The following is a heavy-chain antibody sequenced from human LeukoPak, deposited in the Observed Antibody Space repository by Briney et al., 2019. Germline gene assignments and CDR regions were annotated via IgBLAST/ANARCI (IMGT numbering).Heavy chain of an antibody. J-gene: IGHJ4*02. D-gene: IGHD3-22*01. Sequence: GASVMVSCKASGYTFTNYVIMWVRQAPGQGLEWMGWISGYNGNTKYAQKLQGRVTMTTDTSTSTAYMELRSLRSDDTAVYYCARDLTHRRNYDSSGYQIVPAFWGQGTLVTVSS. CDR3: ARDLTHRRNYDSSGYQIVPAF. CDR2: ISGYNGNT. CDR1: GYTFTNYV. V-gene: IGHV1-18*01.